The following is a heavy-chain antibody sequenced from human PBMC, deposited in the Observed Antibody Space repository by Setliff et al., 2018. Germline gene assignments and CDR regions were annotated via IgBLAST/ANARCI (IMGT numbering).Heavy chain of an antibody. CDR3: ARHEFVGGYYGSVTYRHFDY. J-gene: IGHJ4*02. CDR2: ISPSGST. D-gene: IGHD3-10*01. V-gene: IGHV4-59*08. Sequence: SETLSLTCTVSGDSIRNSHWIWIRQPPGKGLEWIGDISPSGSTNSNSSLRSRVTISLDTSKNQFSLQVTSLAATDTALYFCARHEFVGGYYGSVTYRHFDYWGQGILVTVSS. CDR1: GDSIRNSH.